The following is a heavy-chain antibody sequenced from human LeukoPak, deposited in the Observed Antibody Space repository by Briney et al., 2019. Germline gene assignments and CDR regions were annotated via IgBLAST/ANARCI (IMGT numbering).Heavy chain of an antibody. D-gene: IGHD3-22*01. J-gene: IGHJ4*02. V-gene: IGHV1-18*01. CDR2: ISAYNGNT. CDR1: GYTFTSYG. Sequence: ASVKVSCKXSGYTFTSYGISWVRQAHGQGLEWMGWISAYNGNTNYAQKLQGRVTMTTDTSTSTAYMELRSLRSDDTAVYYCARDRYYYDSSGYYELDYWGQGTLVTVSS. CDR3: ARDRYYYDSSGYYELDY.